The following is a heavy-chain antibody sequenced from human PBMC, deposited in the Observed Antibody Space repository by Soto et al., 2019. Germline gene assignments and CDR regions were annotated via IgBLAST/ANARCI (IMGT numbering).Heavy chain of an antibody. Sequence: SETLSLTCTVSGGSISSYYWSWIRQPPGKGLEWIGYIYYSVSTNYNPSLKSRVTLSVDTSKNQFSLKLSSVTAADTAVYYCARSNPYYDILTGYYADYYYYGMDVWGQGTTVTVSS. D-gene: IGHD3-9*01. CDR1: GGSISSYY. CDR2: IYYSVST. J-gene: IGHJ6*02. CDR3: ARSNPYYDILTGYYADYYYYGMDV. V-gene: IGHV4-59*01.